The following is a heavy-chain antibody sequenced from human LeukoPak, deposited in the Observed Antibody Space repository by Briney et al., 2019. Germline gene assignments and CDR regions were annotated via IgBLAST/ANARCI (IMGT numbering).Heavy chain of an antibody. J-gene: IGHJ3*01. Sequence: SETLSLTCTVSGYAISSGYYWGWIRRTPGTGLEWIAKIYHDGTTHYNPSLQSRTTMSVDTSKNDFSLRLSSVTAADTAMYYCVRDSSGTLAFDVWGQGTMLTVSS. CDR2: IYHDGTT. CDR1: GYAISSGYY. CDR3: VRDSSGTLAFDV. D-gene: IGHD6-25*01. V-gene: IGHV4-38-2*02.